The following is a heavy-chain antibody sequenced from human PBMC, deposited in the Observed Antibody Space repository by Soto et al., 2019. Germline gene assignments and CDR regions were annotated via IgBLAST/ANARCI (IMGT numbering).Heavy chain of an antibody. D-gene: IGHD1-26*01. V-gene: IGHV3-53*01. CDR2: HYSGGST. Sequence: DVQLVESGGGLVQPGGSLRLSCAISGFSVSSNYLSGVRQAPGKGLEWVSVHYSGGSTYYADSVQGRFTISRDKSNNTLYLQMRRVRAEDTAVYFCARHRHPRGTVGATSPLDPWGKGTQVTVSS. CDR1: GFSVSSNY. CDR3: ARHRHPRGTVGATSPLDP. J-gene: IGHJ5*02.